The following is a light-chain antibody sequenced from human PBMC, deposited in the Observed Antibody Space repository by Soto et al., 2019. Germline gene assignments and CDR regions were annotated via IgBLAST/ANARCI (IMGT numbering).Light chain of an antibody. CDR2: GAS. CDR1: QSVSTN. CDR3: HHYNNWWA. J-gene: IGKJ1*01. Sequence: EIVMTQSPATLSVSPGERATLSCRASQSVSTNLAWYQQKPGQAPRLLIYGASTRATGIPDRFSGSGSGTEFSPTINSLQSEDFAVYYCHHYNNWWAFGQGTKVDIK. V-gene: IGKV3-15*01.